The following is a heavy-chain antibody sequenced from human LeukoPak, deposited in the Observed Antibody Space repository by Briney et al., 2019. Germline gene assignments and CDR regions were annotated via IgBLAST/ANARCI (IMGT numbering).Heavy chain of an antibody. Sequence: SVKVSCKASGGTFSSYAISWVRQAPGQGLEWMGGIIPIFGTANYAQKFQGRVTITADESTSTAYMELSSLRSDDTAVYYCARRVGSGWPVQHWGQGTLVTVSS. D-gene: IGHD6-19*01. CDR2: IIPIFGTA. V-gene: IGHV1-69*13. CDR3: ARRVGSGWPVQH. J-gene: IGHJ1*01. CDR1: GGTFSSYA.